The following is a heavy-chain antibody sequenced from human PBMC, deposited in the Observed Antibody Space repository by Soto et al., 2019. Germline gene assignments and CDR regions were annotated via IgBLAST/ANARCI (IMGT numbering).Heavy chain of an antibody. J-gene: IGHJ6*02. CDR3: AGSGYYHNSGMDV. V-gene: IGHV4-59*12. Sequence: SETLSLTCTVSGGSISSYYWGWIRQPPGKGLEGIGYIYYSGSPNYNPSLKSRVTISVDRSKNQFSLKLSSVTAADTAVYYCAGSGYYHNSGMDVWGQGTTVTVSS. CDR1: GGSISSYY. CDR2: IYYSGSP. D-gene: IGHD3-22*01.